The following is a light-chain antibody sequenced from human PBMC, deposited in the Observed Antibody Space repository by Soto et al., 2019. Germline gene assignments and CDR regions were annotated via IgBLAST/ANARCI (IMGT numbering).Light chain of an antibody. CDR3: QQSYSSPRT. CDR2: AAS. J-gene: IGKJ1*01. V-gene: IGKV1-39*01. CDR1: QSISNH. Sequence: DIQMTQSPSSLSASVDDRVIITCRASQSISNHLNWYQQKPGKAPKLLIFAASSLQSGVPSRFSGSRSGPDFTLTISSLQPEDFTTYYCQQSYSSPRTFGQGTKVDXK.